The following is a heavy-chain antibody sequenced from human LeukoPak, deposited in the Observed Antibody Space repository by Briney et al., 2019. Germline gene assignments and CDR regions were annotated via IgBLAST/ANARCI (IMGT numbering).Heavy chain of an antibody. CDR3: ARGGLGKPQGITRKHNWFAP. Sequence: ASVKVSCKASGYTFTGYYMHWVRQAPGQGLEWMGGINPNSGGTNYAQKFQGRVTMTRDMSTSTVYMELSSLRSEDTAVYYCARGGLGKPQGITRKHNWFAPWGQGTLVTVSS. CDR1: GYTFTGYY. J-gene: IGHJ5*02. D-gene: IGHD1-14*01. CDR2: INPNSGGT. V-gene: IGHV1-2*02.